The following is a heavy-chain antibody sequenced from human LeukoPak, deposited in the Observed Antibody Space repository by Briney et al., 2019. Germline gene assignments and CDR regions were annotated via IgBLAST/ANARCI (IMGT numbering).Heavy chain of an antibody. V-gene: IGHV4-38-2*02. J-gene: IGHJ4*02. CDR2: IYHSGST. CDR1: GYSISSGYY. D-gene: IGHD2-15*01. Sequence: SETLSLTCTVSGYSISSGYYWGWIRQPPGKGLEWIGSIYHSGSTYYNPSLKSRVTISVDTSKNQFSLKLSSVTAADTAVYYCARDTPTIQYWGQGTLVTVSS. CDR3: ARDTPTIQY.